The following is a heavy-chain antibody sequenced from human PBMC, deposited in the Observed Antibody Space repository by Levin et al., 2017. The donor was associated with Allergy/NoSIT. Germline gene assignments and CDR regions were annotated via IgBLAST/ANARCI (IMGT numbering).Heavy chain of an antibody. CDR2: INHSGST. D-gene: IGHD3-3*01. Sequence: RSQTLSLTCAVYGGSFSGYYWSWIRQPPGKGLEWIGEINHSGSTNYNPSLKSRVTISVDTSKNQFSLKLSSVTAADTAVYYCARGQYVTIFGVVTRYYFDYWGQGTLVTVSS. CDR1: GGSFSGYY. V-gene: IGHV4-34*01. CDR3: ARGQYVTIFGVVTRYYFDY. J-gene: IGHJ4*02.